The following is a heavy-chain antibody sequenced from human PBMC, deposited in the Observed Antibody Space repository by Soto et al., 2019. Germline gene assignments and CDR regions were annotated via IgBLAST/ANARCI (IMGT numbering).Heavy chain of an antibody. CDR1: GYTFTNYW. D-gene: IGHD3-22*01. J-gene: IGHJ4*02. Sequence: GESLKIYCKAFGYTFTNYWIAWVRQMPGKGLEWMGIIYPGDSDTKYTPPFQGQVTISADKSISTAYLQWSSLKASDTAMYYCARPLYYYESSVSGGFDYWGQGTLVTVSS. CDR3: ARPLYYYESSVSGGFDY. CDR2: IYPGDSDT. V-gene: IGHV5-51*01.